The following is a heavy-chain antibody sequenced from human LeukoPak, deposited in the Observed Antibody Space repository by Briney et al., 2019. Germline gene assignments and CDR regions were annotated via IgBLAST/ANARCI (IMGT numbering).Heavy chain of an antibody. V-gene: IGHV3-11*04. J-gene: IGHJ3*02. CDR2: ISSSGSTI. Sequence: GGSLRLSCAASGFTFSDYYMSWIRQAPGKGLEWVSYISSSGSTIYYADSVKGRFTISRDNAKNSLYLQMNSLRAEDTAVYYCARGYCSGGSCYSEEHDAFDIWGQGTMVTVSS. CDR3: ARGYCSGGSCYSEEHDAFDI. D-gene: IGHD2-15*01. CDR1: GFTFSDYY.